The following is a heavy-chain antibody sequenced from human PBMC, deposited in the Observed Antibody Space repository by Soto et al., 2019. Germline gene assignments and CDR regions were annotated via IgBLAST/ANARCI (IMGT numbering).Heavy chain of an antibody. J-gene: IGHJ1*01. D-gene: IGHD3-16*01. CDR1: GFTFSTYA. CDR3: ATSAFADLEY. V-gene: IGHV3-23*01. Sequence: EVQLLQSGGGLVQPGGSLRLSCAASGFTFSTYAMAWVRQAPGKGLEWVSTVSGGGDHTYYADSVKGRSTISRDASKNTLSLPMDSLIVAATAVYYFATSAFADLEYLGQCALVTVS. CDR2: VSGGGDHT.